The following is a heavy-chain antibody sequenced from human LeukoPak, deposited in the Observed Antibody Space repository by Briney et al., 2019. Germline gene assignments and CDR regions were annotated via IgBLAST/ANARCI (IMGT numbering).Heavy chain of an antibody. Sequence: GASVKVSCKASGGTFSSYAISWVRQAPGQGLEWMGGIIPIFGTANYAQKFQGRVTITTDESTSTAYMELSSLRSEDTAVYYCARGKWLLLYLDYWGQGTLVTVSS. V-gene: IGHV1-69*05. CDR1: GGTFSSYA. D-gene: IGHD3-22*01. CDR2: IIPIFGTA. CDR3: ARGKWLLLYLDY. J-gene: IGHJ4*02.